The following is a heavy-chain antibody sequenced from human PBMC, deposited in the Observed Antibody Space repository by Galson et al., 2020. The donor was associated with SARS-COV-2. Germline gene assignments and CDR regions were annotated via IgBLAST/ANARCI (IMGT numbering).Heavy chain of an antibody. CDR1: AGSISSYC. Sequence: ETSETLSLTCTVSAGSISSYCWSWIRQPPGKGLEWIGHIYYSGSTNYNPSLKSRVTISVDTSMNQFSLKLSSVTAADTAVYYCARTRRSSTTGSVDVWGQGTTVTGSS. CDR2: IYYSGST. CDR3: ARTRRSSTTGSVDV. J-gene: IGHJ6*02. V-gene: IGHV4-59*08. D-gene: IGHD6-13*01.